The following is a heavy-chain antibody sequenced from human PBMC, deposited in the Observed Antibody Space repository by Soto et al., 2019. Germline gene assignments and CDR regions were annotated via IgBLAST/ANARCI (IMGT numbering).Heavy chain of an antibody. V-gene: IGHV1-69*01. J-gene: IGHJ4*02. CDR1: GGAFNNYG. Sequence: QVELVQSGAEVKKPGSSVRVSCKASGGAFNNYGFTWVRQASGQGLEWMGQIIPLFSTTHYAQKFQGRVSITADGSTSTVHMELSSLTSEDTAVYYGARDGNLSSSYGDFDYWGQGTLVIVSS. CDR3: ARDGNLSSSYGDFDY. D-gene: IGHD6-6*01. CDR2: IIPLFSTT.